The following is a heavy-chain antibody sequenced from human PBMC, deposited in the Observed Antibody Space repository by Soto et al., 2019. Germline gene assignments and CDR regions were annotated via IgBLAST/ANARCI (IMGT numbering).Heavy chain of an antibody. CDR1: GYTFTSYD. Sequence: ASVKVSCKASGYTFTSYDINWVRQATGQGLEWMGWMNPNSGNTGYAQKFQGRVTMTRNTSISTAYMELSSLRSEDTAVYYCARRFRELFCNYFDYYDYYMHLWFNGTPFTGSS. CDR3: ARRFRELFCNYFDYYDYYMHL. CDR2: MNPNSGNT. D-gene: IGHD3-10*01. V-gene: IGHV1-8*01. J-gene: IGHJ6*03.